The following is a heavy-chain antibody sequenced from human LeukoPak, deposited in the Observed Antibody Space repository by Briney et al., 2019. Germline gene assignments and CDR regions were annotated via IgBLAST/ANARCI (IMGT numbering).Heavy chain of an antibody. CDR3: AGVPKYYQLVRLGDYYYYGMDV. CDR2: INPNSGTS. D-gene: IGHD3-16*01. CDR1: GYSFTNYG. J-gene: IGHJ6*02. Sequence: ASVKVSCKASGYSFTNYGINWVRQASGQGLEWVASINPNSGTSASAQRFQGRVTMTRNTSTTTVYMELSSLTSDDTAVYYCAGVPKYYQLVRLGDYYYYGMDVWGQGTTVTVSS. V-gene: IGHV1-8*01.